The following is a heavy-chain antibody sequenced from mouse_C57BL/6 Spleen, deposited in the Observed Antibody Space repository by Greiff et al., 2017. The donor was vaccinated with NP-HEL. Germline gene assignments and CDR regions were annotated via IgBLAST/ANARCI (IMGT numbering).Heavy chain of an antibody. D-gene: IGHD1-1*01. Sequence: EVQLVESGGGLVKPGGSLKLSCAASGFTFSDYGMHWVRQAPEKGLEWVAYISSGSSTIYYADTVKGRFTISRDNAKNTLFLQMTSLRSEDTAMYYCARDYYYGSSFFAYWGQGTLVTVSA. CDR2: ISSGSSTI. CDR3: ARDYYYGSSFFAY. J-gene: IGHJ3*01. CDR1: GFTFSDYG. V-gene: IGHV5-17*01.